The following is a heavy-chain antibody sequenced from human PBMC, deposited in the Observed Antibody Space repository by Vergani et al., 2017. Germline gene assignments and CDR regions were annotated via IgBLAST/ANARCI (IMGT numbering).Heavy chain of an antibody. V-gene: IGHV3-73*02. CDR2: IRSKANSYAT. J-gene: IGHJ4*02. CDR3: TRRGYGGNIGDY. D-gene: IGHD4-23*01. CDR1: GFTFSRHW. Sequence: EVQLVESGGGLVQPGGSLRLSCAASGFTFSRHWMHWVRQASGKGLEWVGRIRSKANSYATAYAASVKGRFTISRDDSKNTAYLQMNSLKTEDTAVYYCTRRGYGGNIGDYWGQGTLVTVSS.